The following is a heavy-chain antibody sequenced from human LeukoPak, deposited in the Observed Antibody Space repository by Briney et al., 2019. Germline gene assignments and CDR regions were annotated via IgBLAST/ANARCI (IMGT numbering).Heavy chain of an antibody. CDR2: INHSGST. V-gene: IGHV4-34*01. CDR1: GGSFSGYY. D-gene: IGHD6-19*01. CDR3: ARESSFRNSGLNYYYCYGMDV. J-gene: IGHJ6*02. Sequence: SETLSLTCAIYGGSFSGYYWSWIRQPPGKGLEWIGEINHSGSTNYNPSLKSRVTISVDTSKNQFSLKLSSVTAADTAVYYCARESSFRNSGLNYYYCYGMDVWGQGTTVTVSS.